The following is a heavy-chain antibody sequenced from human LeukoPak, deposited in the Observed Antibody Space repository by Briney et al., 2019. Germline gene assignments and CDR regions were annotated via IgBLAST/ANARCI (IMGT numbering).Heavy chain of an antibody. Sequence: ASVKVSCKASGYTFTGNYILWVRQAPGQGLEWMGLINPNSGGTNYAQKFQGRVTLTKDTSITTGYMELSSLRSDDTAVYYCARDLSGSYDYWGQGTLVTVSS. CDR3: ARDLSGSYDY. V-gene: IGHV1-2*02. D-gene: IGHD1-26*01. CDR1: GYTFTGNY. CDR2: INPNSGGT. J-gene: IGHJ4*02.